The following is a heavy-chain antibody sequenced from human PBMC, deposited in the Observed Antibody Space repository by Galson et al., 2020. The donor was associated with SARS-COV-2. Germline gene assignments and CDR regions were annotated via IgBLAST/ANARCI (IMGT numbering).Heavy chain of an antibody. CDR2: IFSSGSS. Sequence: SETLSLTCTVSGGSIYSGDYYWSWIRQLPGKGLEWIGYIFSSGSSYSNPSLRRRVVMSIDTSKNQFSLTLRSVVAADTAMYFCARGDPAMVYYFDSWGQGTLVTVSS. J-gene: IGHJ4*02. V-gene: IGHV4-31*03. D-gene: IGHD5-18*01. CDR1: GGSIYSGDYY. CDR3: ARGDPAMVYYFDS.